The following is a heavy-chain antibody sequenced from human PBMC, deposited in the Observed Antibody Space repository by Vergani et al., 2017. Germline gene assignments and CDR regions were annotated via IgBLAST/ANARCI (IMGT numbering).Heavy chain of an antibody. CDR2: LYWNDDK. CDR1: GFSLSTSGVG. D-gene: IGHD2-15*01. V-gene: IGHV2-5*01. CDR3: AHRPGYCSGGSCYSGTYYFDY. J-gene: IGHJ4*02. Sequence: QITLKESGPTLVKPTQTLTLTCTFSGFSLSTSGVGVGWIRQPPGKALEWLALLYWNDDKRYSPSLKSRLTITKDTSKNQVVLTMTNMDPVDTATYYCAHRPGYCSGGSCYSGTYYFDYWGQGTLVTVSS.